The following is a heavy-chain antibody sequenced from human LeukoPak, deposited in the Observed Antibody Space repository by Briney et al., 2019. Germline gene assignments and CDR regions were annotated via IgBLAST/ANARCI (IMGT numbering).Heavy chain of an antibody. J-gene: IGHJ5*02. D-gene: IGHD4-17*01. CDR1: GYTFIDYY. V-gene: IGHV1-2*02. CDR3: ARSRMTTIGWFDP. CDR2: LNPNSGVT. Sequence: ASVKVSCKTSGYTFIDYYLHWVRQAPGQGLEWMGWLNPNSGVTNYAQTFQGRVTMTRDTFMRTAYMELSRLRSDDTAVYYCARSRMTTIGWFDPWGQGTLVTVAS.